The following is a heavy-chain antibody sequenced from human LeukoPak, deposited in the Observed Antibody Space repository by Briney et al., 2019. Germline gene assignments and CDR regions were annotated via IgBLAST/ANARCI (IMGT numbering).Heavy chain of an antibody. CDR1: GYTFTDYY. CDR3: ARDGGFEGLYWFDP. D-gene: IGHD3-16*01. Sequence: ASVKVSCKASGYTFTDYYIHWVRQAPGQGLEWMGWINPNSGGTNYAQKFQGRVTMTRDTSISTAYMELSRLRSDDTAVYYCARDGGFEGLYWFDPWGQGTLVTVSS. V-gene: IGHV1-2*02. CDR2: INPNSGGT. J-gene: IGHJ5*02.